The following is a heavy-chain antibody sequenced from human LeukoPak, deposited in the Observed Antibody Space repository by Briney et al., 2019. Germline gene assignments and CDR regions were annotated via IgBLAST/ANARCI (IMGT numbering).Heavy chain of an antibody. Sequence: GASVKVSCKASGGTFSSYAISWVRQAPGQGLEWMGGIIPIFGTANYAQKFQGRVTMTEDTSTDTAYMELSSLRSEDTAVYYCATDSARLAAAGLFDYWGQGTLVTVSS. CDR1: GGTFSSYA. D-gene: IGHD6-13*01. V-gene: IGHV1-69*06. CDR3: ATDSARLAAAGLFDY. J-gene: IGHJ4*02. CDR2: IIPIFGTA.